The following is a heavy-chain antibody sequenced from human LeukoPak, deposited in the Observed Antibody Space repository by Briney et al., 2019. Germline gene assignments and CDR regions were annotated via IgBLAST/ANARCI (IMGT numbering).Heavy chain of an antibody. CDR1: GYTFTSYD. CDR2: MNPNSGNT. Sequence: ASVKVSCKASGYTFTSYDINWVRQATGQGLEWMGWMNPNSGNTGYAQKFQGRVTMTRSTSISTAYMELSSLRSEDTAVYYCARAAGSRFLEWLPMDVWGKGTTVTVSS. V-gene: IGHV1-8*01. D-gene: IGHD3-3*01. J-gene: IGHJ6*04. CDR3: ARAAGSRFLEWLPMDV.